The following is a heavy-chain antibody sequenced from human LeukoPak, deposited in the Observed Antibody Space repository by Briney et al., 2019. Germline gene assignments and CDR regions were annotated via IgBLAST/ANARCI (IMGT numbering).Heavy chain of an antibody. D-gene: IGHD1-26*01. CDR3: ARGGLGATPRAAPPFDY. J-gene: IGHJ4*02. V-gene: IGHV1-2*02. Sequence: ASVKVSCKASGYTFTGYYIHWVRQASGQGLEWMGWINPNSGGTRYAQKFQGRVTMTRDTSISTASMELSSLRSDDTAVYYCARGGLGATPRAAPPFDYWGQGTLVTVSS. CDR2: INPNSGGT. CDR1: GYTFTGYY.